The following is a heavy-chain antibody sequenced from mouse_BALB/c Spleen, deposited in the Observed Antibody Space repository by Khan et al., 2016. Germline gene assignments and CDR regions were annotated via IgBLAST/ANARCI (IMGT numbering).Heavy chain of an antibody. CDR1: GYTFTNYD. CDR3: ARNYYGSSSWFAY. CDR2: IFPGDGST. V-gene: IGHV1-85*01. J-gene: IGHJ3*01. D-gene: IGHD1-1*01. Sequence: QVRLQQSGAELVKPGASVKLSCQASGYTFTNYDINWVRQRPEQGLERNGWIFPGDGSTKYNEKFKGKAPLTTDKSSSTADMQLSRLASEDSAVYFCARNYYGSSSWFAYWGQGTLVTVSA.